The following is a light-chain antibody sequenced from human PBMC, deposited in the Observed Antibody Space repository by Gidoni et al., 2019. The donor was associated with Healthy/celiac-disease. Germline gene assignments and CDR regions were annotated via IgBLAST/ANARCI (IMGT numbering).Light chain of an antibody. J-gene: IGLJ2*01. Sequence: SSALTQDPAVSVALGQTVRITCQGDSLRSYYASWYQQKPGQGPVLVIDGKKNRPSGIPDRFSGSSSGNTASLTITGAQAEDEADYYCNSRDSSGNNLGFGGGTKLTVL. V-gene: IGLV3-19*01. CDR3: NSRDSSGNNLG. CDR1: SLRSYY. CDR2: GKK.